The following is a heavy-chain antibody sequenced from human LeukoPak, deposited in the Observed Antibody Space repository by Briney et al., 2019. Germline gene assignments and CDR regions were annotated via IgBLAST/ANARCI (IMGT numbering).Heavy chain of an antibody. J-gene: IGHJ3*02. CDR1: GFSLSTSGVG. CDR2: IFSNDDK. CDR3: AHRPIGPFLIADRPYDAFDI. Sequence: FGPPLVKPTQTLTLTCTFSGFSLSTSGVGGGWIRQPPGKALEWLALIFSNDDKRYSPSLKSRLTITKDTSKHQVVLTMTNMDPVDTATYYCAHRPIGPFLIADRPYDAFDIWGQGTMVTVSS. D-gene: IGHD6-6*01. V-gene: IGHV2-5*01.